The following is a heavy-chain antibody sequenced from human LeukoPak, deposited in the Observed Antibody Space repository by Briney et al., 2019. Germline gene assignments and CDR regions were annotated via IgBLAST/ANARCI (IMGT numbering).Heavy chain of an antibody. CDR3: ARRKYDFWSGYQNDAFDI. V-gene: IGHV3-21*01. J-gene: IGHJ3*02. CDR2: ISSSSSYI. D-gene: IGHD3-3*01. Sequence: GGSLRLSCAASGFTFSSYSMNWVRQAPGKGLEWVSSISSSSSYIYYADSVKGRFTISRDNAKNSLYLQMNSLRAEDTAVYYCARRKYDFWSGYQNDAFDIWGQGTMVTVSS. CDR1: GFTFSSYS.